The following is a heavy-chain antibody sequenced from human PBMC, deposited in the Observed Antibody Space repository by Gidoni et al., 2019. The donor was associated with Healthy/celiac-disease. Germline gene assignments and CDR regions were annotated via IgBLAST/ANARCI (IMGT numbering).Heavy chain of an antibody. CDR3: AKYLPLQGLDYYYYYGMDV. J-gene: IGHJ6*02. V-gene: IGHV3-23*01. CDR2: ISGSGGST. CDR1: GFTFSSYA. D-gene: IGHD2-2*01. Sequence: EVQLLESGGGLVQPGGSLRLSCAASGFTFSSYAMSWVRQAPGKGLEWVSAISGSGGSTYYADSVKGRFTISRDNSKNTLYLQMNSLRAEDTAVYYCAKYLPLQGLDYYYYYGMDVWGQGTTVTVSS.